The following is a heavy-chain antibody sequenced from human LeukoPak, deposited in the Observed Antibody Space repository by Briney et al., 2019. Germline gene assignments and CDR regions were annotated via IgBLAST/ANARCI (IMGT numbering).Heavy chain of an antibody. CDR3: ATHSPQYYYDSSGYYGDYYYYGMDV. CDR1: GGSNSSYY. D-gene: IGHD3-22*01. Sequence: KSSETLSPTCTVSGGSNSSYYWSWIRQPPGKGLEWIGYIYYSGSTNYNPSLKSRVTISVDTSKNQFSLKLSSVTAADTAVYYCATHSPQYYYDSSGYYGDYYYYGMDVWGQGTTVTVSS. CDR2: IYYSGST. V-gene: IGHV4-59*08. J-gene: IGHJ6*02.